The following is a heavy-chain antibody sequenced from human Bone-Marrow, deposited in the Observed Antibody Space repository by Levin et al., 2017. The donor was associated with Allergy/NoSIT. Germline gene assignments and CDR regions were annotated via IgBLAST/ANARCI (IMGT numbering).Heavy chain of an antibody. Sequence: PGESLKISCAASPFTFSSYAMHWVRQAPGKGLEWVAFISYEATTEYYADSVKGRFTISRDNSKNMLYLQMNSLRPEDTAVYYCMRGTYYYGSGSFSSDYWGQGTLVTVSS. CDR3: MRGTYYYGSGSFSSDY. CDR1: PFTFSSYA. J-gene: IGHJ4*02. D-gene: IGHD3-10*01. V-gene: IGHV3-30-3*01. CDR2: ISYEATTE.